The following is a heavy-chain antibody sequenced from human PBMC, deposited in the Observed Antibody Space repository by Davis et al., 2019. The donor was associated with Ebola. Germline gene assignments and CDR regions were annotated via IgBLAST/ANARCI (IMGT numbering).Heavy chain of an antibody. V-gene: IGHV1-69*13. Sequence: SVKVSCKAPGGTFSSYSIIWVRQAPGQGLEWMGGFIPVYGAANYAHQLQGRFTITPDESASTAYMVLSSLTSENTAVYYCAMVRGYCSITSCPAYGMDVWGQGTTVTVSS. CDR3: AMVRGYCSITSCPAYGMDV. CDR1: GGTFSSYS. J-gene: IGHJ6*02. CDR2: FIPVYGAA. D-gene: IGHD2-2*01.